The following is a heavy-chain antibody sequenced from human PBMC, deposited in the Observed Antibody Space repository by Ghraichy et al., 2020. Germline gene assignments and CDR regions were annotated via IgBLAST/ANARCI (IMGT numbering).Heavy chain of an antibody. CDR2: IYYSGST. D-gene: IGHD3-22*01. J-gene: IGHJ3*02. CDR3: ARYGGGSSGYSLRGPVVAFDI. Sequence: SETLSLTCTVSGGSISSYYWSWIRQPPGKGLEWIGYIYYSGSTNYNPSLKSRVTISVDTSKNQFSLKLSSVTAADTAVYYCARYGGGSSGYSLRGPVVAFDIWGQGTMLTVSS. CDR1: GGSISSYY. V-gene: IGHV4-59*01.